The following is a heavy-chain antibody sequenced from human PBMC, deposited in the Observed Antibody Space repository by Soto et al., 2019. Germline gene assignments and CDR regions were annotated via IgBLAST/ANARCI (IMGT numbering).Heavy chain of an antibody. V-gene: IGHV1-18*04. CDR3: AVDGVGARPGGSDFHY. J-gene: IGHJ4*02. CDR2: IGAYNGNT. D-gene: IGHD1-26*01. Sequence: QVQLVQSGAEVKKPGASVKVSCKASGYTFTSYGITWVRKAPGQRLERLGWIGAYNGNTNYAQKLQGTVTMTTDTSTSTAYMELRSLISDDTAVHYCAVDGVGARPGGSDFHYCGQRALVTVSS. CDR1: GYTFTSYG.